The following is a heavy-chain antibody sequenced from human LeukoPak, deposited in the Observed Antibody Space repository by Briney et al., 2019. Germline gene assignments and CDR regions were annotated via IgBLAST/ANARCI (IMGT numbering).Heavy chain of an antibody. CDR3: ARSDCSGGSCYYYFDY. CDR1: GDSISNYF. Sequence: SETLSLTCTVSGDSISNYFWSWIRQPPGKGLEWIGYMYYSGSTNYNPSLKSRVTISVDTSKNQFSLKLSSVTAADTAVYYCARSDCSGGSCYYYFDYWGQGTLVTVSS. J-gene: IGHJ4*02. D-gene: IGHD2-15*01. V-gene: IGHV4-59*01. CDR2: MYYSGST.